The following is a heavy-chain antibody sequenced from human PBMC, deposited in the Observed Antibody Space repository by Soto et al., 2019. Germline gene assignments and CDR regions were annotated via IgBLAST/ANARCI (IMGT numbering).Heavy chain of an antibody. Sequence: QVQLVESGGGVVQPGTSLRLSCVGSGFTFRIYHIHWVRQAPGKGLEWVALTSYDGSNNFYGDAVKGRFTISRHNSRNPVELQMDSLSFEDTVFYFCARWGTTGGLDVWGQGTLVSVSS. CDR1: GFTFRIYH. CDR2: TSYDGSNN. D-gene: IGHD3-16*01. J-gene: IGHJ4*02. CDR3: ARWGTTGGLDV. V-gene: IGHV3-33*05.